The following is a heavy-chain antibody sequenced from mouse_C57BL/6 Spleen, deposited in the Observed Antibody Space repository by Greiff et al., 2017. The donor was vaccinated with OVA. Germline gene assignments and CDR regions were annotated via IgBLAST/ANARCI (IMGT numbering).Heavy chain of an antibody. CDR2: IDPSDSET. J-gene: IGHJ3*01. CDR3: ARRGIYYGYDGFAY. CDR1: GYTFTSYW. Sequence: VQLQQPGAELVRPGSSVKLSCKASGYTFTSYWMHWVKQRPIQGLEWIGNIDPSDSETHYNQKFKDKATLTVDKSSSTAYMQLSSLTSEDSAVYCCARRGIYYGYDGFAYWGQGTLVTVSA. V-gene: IGHV1-52*01. D-gene: IGHD2-2*01.